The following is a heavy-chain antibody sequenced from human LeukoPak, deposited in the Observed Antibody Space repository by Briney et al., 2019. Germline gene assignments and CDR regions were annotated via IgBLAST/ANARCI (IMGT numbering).Heavy chain of an antibody. CDR3: AKGGVAAIFDY. D-gene: IGHD2-15*01. Sequence: GGSLRLSCAASGFTFSSYGMHWVRQAPGKGLEWVAVISYDGSNKYYADSVKGRFTISRDNSKNTLYLQMNSLRAEDTAVYNCAKGGVAAIFDYWGQGTLVTVSS. J-gene: IGHJ4*02. CDR2: ISYDGSNK. CDR1: GFTFSSYG. V-gene: IGHV3-30*18.